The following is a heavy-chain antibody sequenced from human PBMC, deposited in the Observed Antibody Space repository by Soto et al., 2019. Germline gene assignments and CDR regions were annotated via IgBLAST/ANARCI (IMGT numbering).Heavy chain of an antibody. D-gene: IGHD3-22*01. V-gene: IGHV3-11*04. Sequence: PGGSLRLSCAASGFTFSDQYMGWIRQAPGKGLEWISYVSNGGSAKYYADSVKGRFSISRDNAKSSLYLQMNSLRAEDTAVYYCARDLPRGYYDSSGYHDAFDIWGQGTMVTVSS. CDR1: GFTFSDQY. CDR3: ARDLPRGYYDSSGYHDAFDI. J-gene: IGHJ3*02. CDR2: VSNGGSAK.